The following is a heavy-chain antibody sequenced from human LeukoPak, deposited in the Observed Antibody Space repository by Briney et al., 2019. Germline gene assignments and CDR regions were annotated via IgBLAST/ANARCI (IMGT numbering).Heavy chain of an antibody. CDR3: ARHCRYGGLDY. D-gene: IGHD2-15*01. CDR1: GGSIGTDH. J-gene: IGHJ4*02. Sequence: SETLSLTCTVSGGSIGTDHWSWIRQPAGKGLEWIGRIYTTGSTNYNPSLMSRITMSVDTSKNQFSLKLSSVTAADTAVYYCARHCRYGGLDYWGQGTLVTVSS. V-gene: IGHV4-4*07. CDR2: IYTTGST.